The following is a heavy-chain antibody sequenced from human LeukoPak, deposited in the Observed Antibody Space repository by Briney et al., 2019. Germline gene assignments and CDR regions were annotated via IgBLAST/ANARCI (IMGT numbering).Heavy chain of an antibody. J-gene: IGHJ4*02. D-gene: IGHD3-22*01. CDR2: IVVGSGNT. Sequence: ASVKVSCKASGFTFTSSAMQWVRQARGQRLEWIGWIVVGSGNTNYAQKFQERATITRDMSTSTAYMELSSLRSEDTAVYYCAADYYYDSSGYPFWGQGTLVTVSS. V-gene: IGHV1-58*02. CDR3: AADYYYDSSGYPF. CDR1: GFTFTSSA.